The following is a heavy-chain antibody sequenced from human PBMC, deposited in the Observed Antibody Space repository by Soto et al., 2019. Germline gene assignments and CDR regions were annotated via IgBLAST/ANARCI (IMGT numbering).Heavy chain of an antibody. CDR2: IYTSGST. CDR1: GGSISSYY. J-gene: IGHJ5*02. CDR3: ARGAHSSGWFLGSNWFDP. D-gene: IGHD6-19*01. V-gene: IGHV4-4*07. Sequence: NPSEALSLTCTVSGGSISSYYWSWIRQPAGKGLEWIGRIYTSGSTNYNPSLKSRVTMSVDTSKNQFSLKLSSVTAADTAVYYCARGAHSSGWFLGSNWFDPWGQGTLVTVSS.